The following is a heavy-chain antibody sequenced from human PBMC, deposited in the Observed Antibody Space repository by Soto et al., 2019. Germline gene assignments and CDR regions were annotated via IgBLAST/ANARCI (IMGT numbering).Heavy chain of an antibody. CDR3: TRDAQGERPYYGYYYGMDV. CDR2: IYSGGKT. V-gene: IGHV3-53*01. J-gene: IGHJ6*02. Sequence: GGSLRLSCAASGLSVSTNFMSWVRQAPGKGLEWLAVIYSGGKTFYADSVKGRFTISKDNSKNTLSLQMNSMRAEDTAVYYCTRDAQGERPYYGYYYGMDVWGQGTTVTVSS. CDR1: GLSVSTNF.